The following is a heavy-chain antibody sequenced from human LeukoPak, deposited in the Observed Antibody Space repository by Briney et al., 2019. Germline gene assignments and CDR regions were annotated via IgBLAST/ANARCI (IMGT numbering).Heavy chain of an antibody. CDR2: MYNSVSI. D-gene: IGHD6-6*01. J-gene: IGHJ4*02. CDR3: ARNSSSGFFDY. Sequence: SETLSLTCVVSGYSIRNGDYWGWIRQSPGKGLEWIASMYNSVSIHYNPSLKSRVTILVDTSKNEFSLKMRSVTAADTAVYYCARNSSSGFFDYWGQGTLAAVSS. V-gene: IGHV4-38-2*01. CDR1: GYSIRNGDY.